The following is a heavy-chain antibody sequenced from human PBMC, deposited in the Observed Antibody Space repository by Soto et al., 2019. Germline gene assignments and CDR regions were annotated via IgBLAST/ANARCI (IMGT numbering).Heavy chain of an antibody. Sequence: PXGSLRLTYPGSGFTFSNYAVNWVRQAPGKGLEWVAVILYDGSVQHYADSVKGRFTVSRDNSKNTVYLQMNSLTPEDTATYYCAREESVAALKWFDTWGQGTLVTVSS. V-gene: IGHV3-30-3*01. CDR3: AREESVAALKWFDT. CDR2: ILYDGSVQ. CDR1: GFTFSNYA. D-gene: IGHD6-6*01. J-gene: IGHJ5*02.